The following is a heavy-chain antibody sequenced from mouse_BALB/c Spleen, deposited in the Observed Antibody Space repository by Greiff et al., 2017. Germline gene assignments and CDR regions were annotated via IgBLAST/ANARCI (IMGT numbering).Heavy chain of an antibody. V-gene: IGHV1-4*01. CDR3: ANYYGSSYWFAY. CDR2: INPCSGYT. CDR1: GYTFTSYT. J-gene: IGHJ3*01. Sequence: QVHVKQSGAELARPGASVKMSCKASGYTFTSYTMHWVKQRPGQGLEWIGYINPCSGYTNYNQKFKDKATLTADKSSSTAYMQLSSLTSEDSAVYYCANYYGSSYWFAYWGQGTLVTVSA. D-gene: IGHD1-1*01.